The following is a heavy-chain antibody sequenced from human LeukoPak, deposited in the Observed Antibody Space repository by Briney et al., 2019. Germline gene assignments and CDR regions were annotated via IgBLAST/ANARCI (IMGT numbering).Heavy chain of an antibody. V-gene: IGHV1-69*04. D-gene: IGHD2-15*01. J-gene: IGHJ6*04. CDR3: ARNLEPVYSLRPPKPPPV. CDR2: IIPILGIA. Sequence: SVKVSCKASGGTFSSYAISWVRQAPGQGLEWMGRIIPILGIANYAQKFQGRVTITADKSTSTAYMELSSLRSEDTAVYYCARNLEPVYSLRPPKPPPVGGKGTTVTVSS. CDR1: GGTFSSYA.